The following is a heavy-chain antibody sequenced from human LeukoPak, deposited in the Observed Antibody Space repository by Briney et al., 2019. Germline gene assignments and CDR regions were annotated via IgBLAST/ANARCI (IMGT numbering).Heavy chain of an antibody. D-gene: IGHD2-15*01. CDR2: IYYSGST. J-gene: IGHJ6*03. Sequence: SSETLSLTCSVSGGSIRSYYYWTWIRQSPGKGLECIGYIYYSGSTNYNPSLKSRVTISVDTSKNQFSLKLSSVTAADTAVYYCARSVEGYCSGTSCYYYYYYMDVWGKGTTVTVSS. V-gene: IGHV4-59*01. CDR3: ARSVEGYCSGTSCYYYYYYMDV. CDR1: GGSIRSYY.